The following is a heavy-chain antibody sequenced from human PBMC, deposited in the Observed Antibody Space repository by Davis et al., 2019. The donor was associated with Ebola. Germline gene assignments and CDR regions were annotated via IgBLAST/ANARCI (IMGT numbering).Heavy chain of an antibody. J-gene: IGHJ6*02. CDR3: ATVSIVPTSPDYFYGMDV. CDR2: ISGSGGST. D-gene: IGHD5-12*01. CDR1: GFTFSSYA. Sequence: GESLKISCAASGFTFSSYAMSWVRQAPGKGLEWVSAISGSGGSTYYADSVKGRFTISRDNAKSSLFLQMTSLRAEDTAVYFCATVSIVPTSPDYFYGMDVWGQGTTVTVSS. V-gene: IGHV3-23*01.